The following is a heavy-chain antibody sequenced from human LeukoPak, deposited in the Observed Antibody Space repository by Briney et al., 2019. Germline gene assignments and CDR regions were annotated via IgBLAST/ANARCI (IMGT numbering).Heavy chain of an antibody. CDR3: ASGDGYLQPY. V-gene: IGHV3-53*01. J-gene: IGHJ4*02. Sequence: GGSLSLSWEASGFSIRGKFMSWFRQAPGKGLEWVSIIHYDGKIRYAGSVGGRFTIYRDDSENTLFLQMNSLRVDDTAVYFCASGDGYLQPYWGQGTLVTVSS. D-gene: IGHD2-21*01. CDR2: IHYDGKI. CDR1: GFSIRGKF.